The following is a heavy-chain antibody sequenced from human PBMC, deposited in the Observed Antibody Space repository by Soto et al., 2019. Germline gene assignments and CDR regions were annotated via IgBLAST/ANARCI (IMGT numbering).Heavy chain of an antibody. J-gene: IGHJ4*02. CDR2: IYSGGGT. Sequence: EVRLVQSGGGLVQPGGSLRLSCAASLFIVSDNYMSWVRQAPGKGLEWVSLIYSGGGTDYAESVTGRFTISRDNSKNTLYLQRNSLKAEDTGIYYCATRMTTAPYWGQGTVVTVSS. D-gene: IGHD1-1*01. V-gene: IGHV3-66*01. CDR3: ATRMTTAPY. CDR1: LFIVSDNY.